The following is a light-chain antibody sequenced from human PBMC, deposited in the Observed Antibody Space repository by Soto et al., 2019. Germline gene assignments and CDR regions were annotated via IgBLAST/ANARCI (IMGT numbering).Light chain of an antibody. CDR3: QQYHNYPVT. Sequence: DIQMTQSPSSLSASVGDRVTITCRASQEISNHLAWFQQKQGKPPKSLIYDASSLQSGVPSRFSGSGSGTDFTLTISSLQPEDFATYYCQQYHNYPVTFGGGTKMEIK. V-gene: IGKV1-16*01. CDR2: DAS. CDR1: QEISNH. J-gene: IGKJ4*01.